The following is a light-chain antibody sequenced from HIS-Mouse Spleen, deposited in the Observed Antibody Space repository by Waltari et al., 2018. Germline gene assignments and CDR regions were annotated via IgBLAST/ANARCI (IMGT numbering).Light chain of an antibody. V-gene: IGKV3-11*01. CDR1: QSVSSY. CDR2: DAS. Sequence: EIGLTQSPATLSLSPGERATLSCRASQSVSSYLAWYQQKPGQAPRLLIYDASNRATGIPARFSGSGSGTDITLTISSLEPEDFAVYYCQQRSNWPIFGQGTRLEIK. J-gene: IGKJ5*01. CDR3: QQRSNWPI.